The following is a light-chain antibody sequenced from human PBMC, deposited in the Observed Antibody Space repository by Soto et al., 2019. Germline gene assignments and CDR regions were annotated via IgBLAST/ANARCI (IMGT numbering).Light chain of an antibody. Sequence: DIQMTQSPSSLSASIGDRVTITCRASQSINSYLNWYQQRPGKAPKLLIYAASSLQSGVPSRFSGSGSGTDLTLTISSLQSEDFVTYYCQQTDNAPFTFGPGTKVDVK. CDR1: QSINSY. V-gene: IGKV1-39*01. CDR3: QQTDNAPFT. J-gene: IGKJ3*01. CDR2: AAS.